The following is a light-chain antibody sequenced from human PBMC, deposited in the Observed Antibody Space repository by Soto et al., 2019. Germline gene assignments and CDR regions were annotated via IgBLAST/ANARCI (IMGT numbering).Light chain of an antibody. J-gene: IGKJ1*01. Sequence: EIVLTQSPATLSVSPGERVTLSCRASQSVDINLAWYQQKPGQAPRLLIYGASTRATDMPGRFSGRGAGAEFTLTISSLQSEDFAVYYYQQYRSWPRTFGQGTKVDIK. V-gene: IGKV3-15*01. CDR2: GAS. CDR3: QQYRSWPRT. CDR1: QSVDIN.